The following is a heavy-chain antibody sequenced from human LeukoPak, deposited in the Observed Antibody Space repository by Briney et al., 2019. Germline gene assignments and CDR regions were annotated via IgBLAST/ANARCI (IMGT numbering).Heavy chain of an antibody. Sequence: PSETLSLTCTVSGGSISSSSYYWGWIRQPPGKGLEWIGSIYYSGSTYYNPSLKSRVTISVDTSKNQFSLKLSSATAADTAVYYCAREGSSSWYNYYYYMDVWGKGTTVTISS. V-gene: IGHV4-39*07. CDR2: IYYSGST. D-gene: IGHD6-13*01. J-gene: IGHJ6*03. CDR3: AREGSSSWYNYYYYMDV. CDR1: GGSISSSSYY.